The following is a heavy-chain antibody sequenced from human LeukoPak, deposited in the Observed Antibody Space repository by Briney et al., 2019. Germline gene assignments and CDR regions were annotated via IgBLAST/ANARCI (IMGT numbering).Heavy chain of an antibody. CDR1: GFTFSSYA. J-gene: IGHJ4*02. CDR3: ARDPWSAGALRYFDWLLFLGYFDY. CDR2: ISYDGSNK. D-gene: IGHD3-9*01. V-gene: IGHV3-30-3*01. Sequence: GGSLRLSCAASGFTFSSYAMHWVRQAPGKGLEWVAVISYDGSNKYYADSVKGRFTISRDNSKNTLYLQMNSLRAEDTAVYYCARDPWSAGALRYFDWLLFLGYFDYWGQGTLVTVSS.